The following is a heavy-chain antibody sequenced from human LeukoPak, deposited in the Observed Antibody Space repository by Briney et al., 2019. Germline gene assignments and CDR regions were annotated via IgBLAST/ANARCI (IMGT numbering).Heavy chain of an antibody. Sequence: GGSLRLSCAASGFTFSSYAMSWGRQAPGKGLEWVSAISGSGGSTYYADSVKGRFTISRDNSKNTLYLQMNSLRAEDTAVYYCAKDSVRYYDSSGNFDYWGQGTLVTVSS. J-gene: IGHJ4*02. D-gene: IGHD3-22*01. CDR2: ISGSGGST. V-gene: IGHV3-23*01. CDR1: GFTFSSYA. CDR3: AKDSVRYYDSSGNFDY.